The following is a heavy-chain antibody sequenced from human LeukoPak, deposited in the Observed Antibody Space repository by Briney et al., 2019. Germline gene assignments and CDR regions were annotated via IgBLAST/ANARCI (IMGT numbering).Heavy chain of an antibody. D-gene: IGHD3-22*01. V-gene: IGHV3-23*01. CDR1: GFTFSSYA. CDR2: ISGSGGST. CDR3: AKGDSGYYYDSSGYLNWFDP. J-gene: IGHJ5*02. Sequence: GGSLRLSCAASGFTFSSYAMSWVRQAPGKGLEWVSVISGSGGSTYYVDSVKGRFTISRDNSKNTLSLQMNSLRAEDTAVYYCAKGDSGYYYDSSGYLNWFDPWGQGTLVTVSS.